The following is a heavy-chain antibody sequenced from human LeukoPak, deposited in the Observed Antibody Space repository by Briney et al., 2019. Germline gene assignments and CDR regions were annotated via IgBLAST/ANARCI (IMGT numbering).Heavy chain of an antibody. D-gene: IGHD3-10*01. CDR3: AKDRRLVLWFGELSG. J-gene: IGHJ4*02. CDR2: ISGSGDRT. V-gene: IGHV3-23*01. CDR1: GFTFSSYG. Sequence: PGGSLRLSCAASGFTFSSYGMTWVRQAPGKGLEWVSGISGSGDRTYYVDSVKGRFTISRDNSKNTLYLQMNSLRAEDTAVYYCAKDRRLVLWFGELSGWGQGTLVTVSS.